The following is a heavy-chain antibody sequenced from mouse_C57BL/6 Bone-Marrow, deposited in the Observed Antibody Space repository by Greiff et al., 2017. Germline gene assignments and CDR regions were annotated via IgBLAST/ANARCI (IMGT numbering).Heavy chain of an antibody. Sequence: VQVVESGPGLVAPSQSLSITCTVSGFSLTSYAISWVRQPPGKGLEWLGVIWTGGGTNYNSALKSRLSIRKDNSKSQVYLKMNSLQTDDTARYYCARNAANVVPWFAYWGKGTLVTVSA. D-gene: IGHD1-1*01. CDR1: GFSLTSYA. CDR3: ARNAANVVPWFAY. J-gene: IGHJ3*01. CDR2: IWTGGGT. V-gene: IGHV2-9-1*01.